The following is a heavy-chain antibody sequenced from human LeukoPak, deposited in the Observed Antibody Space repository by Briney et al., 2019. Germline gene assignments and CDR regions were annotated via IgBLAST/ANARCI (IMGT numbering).Heavy chain of an antibody. J-gene: IGHJ5*02. D-gene: IGHD3-10*01. CDR2: INTDVGST. CDR1: GVTFSNYW. CDR3: VFGYYYDSGSQYTWFDT. V-gene: IGHV3-74*01. Sequence: PGGSLRLSCAASGVTFSNYWMHWVRQAPGKGLVWVSRINTDVGSTTYADSVKGRFPISKAHAKTTLYLQISSLRAEAPAVYSFVFGYYYDSGSQYTWFDTWGQGTLVTVSS.